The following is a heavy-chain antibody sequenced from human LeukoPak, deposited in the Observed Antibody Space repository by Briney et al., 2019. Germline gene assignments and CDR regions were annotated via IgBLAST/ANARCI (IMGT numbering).Heavy chain of an antibody. Sequence: SETLSLACAVSGGSISSGGYSWSWIRQPPGKGLEWIGYIYHSGSTYYNPSLKSRVTISVDRSKNQFSLKLSSVTAADTAVYYCARMGLGTYYFDYWGQGTLVTVSS. J-gene: IGHJ4*02. CDR1: GGSISSGGYS. CDR2: IYHSGST. V-gene: IGHV4-30-2*01. CDR3: ARMGLGTYYFDY. D-gene: IGHD3/OR15-3a*01.